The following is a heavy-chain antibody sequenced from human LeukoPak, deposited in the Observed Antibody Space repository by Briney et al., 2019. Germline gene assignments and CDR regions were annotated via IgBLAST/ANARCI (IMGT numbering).Heavy chain of an antibody. CDR3: ARDGSGRVPYYYYYMDV. J-gene: IGHJ6*03. V-gene: IGHV3-30-3*01. D-gene: IGHD3-10*01. CDR2: ISYDGSNK. Sequence: GGSLRLSCAASGFTFSSYAMHWVRQAPGKGLEWVAVISYDGSNKYYADSVKGRFTISRDNPKNTLYLQMNSLRAEDTAVYYCARDGSGRVPYYYYYMDVWGKGPRSPSP. CDR1: GFTFSSYA.